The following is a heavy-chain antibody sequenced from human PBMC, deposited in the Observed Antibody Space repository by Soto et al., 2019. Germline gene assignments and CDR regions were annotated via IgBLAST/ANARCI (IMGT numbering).Heavy chain of an antibody. CDR3: AIPGNWTYENQFDP. J-gene: IGHJ5*02. D-gene: IGHD1-7*01. Sequence: GGSLRLSCAASGFTFGHYAMHWVRQAPGQGLEWVAVISYDGSNKYYADSVKGRFTISRDNTKNTVSLQMDSLGIEDTGLYYCAIPGNWTYENQFDPWGQGTLVTVSS. CDR2: ISYDGSNK. V-gene: IGHV3-30-3*01. CDR1: GFTFGHYA.